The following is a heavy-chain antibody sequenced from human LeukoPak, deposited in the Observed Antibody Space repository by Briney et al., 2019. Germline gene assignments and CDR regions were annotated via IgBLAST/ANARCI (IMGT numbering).Heavy chain of an antibody. J-gene: IGHJ4*02. CDR1: GFTFSSYA. CDR2: IWHDGSHK. V-gene: IGHV3-33*08. Sequence: GGSLRLSCAASGFTFSSYAMSWVRQAPGKGLEWVTFIWHDGSHKYYAESVKGRFTISRDNSKNTVYLEMSSLRGEDTAVYYCGREGGSKRYSGNFDYWGQGTLVTVSS. CDR3: GREGGSKRYSGNFDY. D-gene: IGHD3-16*01.